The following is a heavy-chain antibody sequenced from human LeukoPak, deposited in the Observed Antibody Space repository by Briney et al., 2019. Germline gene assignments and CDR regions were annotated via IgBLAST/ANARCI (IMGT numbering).Heavy chain of an antibody. CDR3: AKDRAGNLDY. D-gene: IGHD4-23*01. V-gene: IGHV3-9*01. CDR1: GFTFDDYA. Sequence: GGSLRLSCAASGFTFDDYAMHWVRQAPGKGLEWVSGISWNSGSIGYADSVKGRFTISRDNAKNSLYLQMNSLRAEDTALYYCAKDRAGNLDYWGQGTLVTVSS. J-gene: IGHJ4*02. CDR2: ISWNSGSI.